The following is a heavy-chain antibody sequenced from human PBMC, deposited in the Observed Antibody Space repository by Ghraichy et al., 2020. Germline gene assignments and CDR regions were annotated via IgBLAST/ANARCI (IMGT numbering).Heavy chain of an antibody. Sequence: SETLSLTCAVYGGSFIGYYWNWIRQPPGKGLEWIGEIDLSESTNYNPSLRSRVTISVDTSKNQFSLKLSSVTAADTAVYYCARRSGYYDILTGYIYAMDVWGQGTTVTVSS. V-gene: IGHV4-34*01. CDR1: GGSFIGYY. CDR2: IDLSEST. CDR3: ARRSGYYDILTGYIYAMDV. J-gene: IGHJ6*02. D-gene: IGHD3-9*01.